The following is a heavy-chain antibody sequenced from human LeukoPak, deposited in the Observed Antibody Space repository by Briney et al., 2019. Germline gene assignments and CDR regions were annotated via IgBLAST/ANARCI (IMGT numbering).Heavy chain of an antibody. V-gene: IGHV3-30-3*01. CDR1: GFTFSSYA. Sequence: PGVSLRLSCAASGFTFSSYAMLWDRQAPGKGLEWGAVISYDRSNKYYADSVKGRFTISRDNSKNTMYLQMSSLRAEDTAVYYCARGLNYYDSSGYSDYWGQGTLVTVSS. CDR2: ISYDRSNK. D-gene: IGHD3-22*01. CDR3: ARGLNYYDSSGYSDY. J-gene: IGHJ4*02.